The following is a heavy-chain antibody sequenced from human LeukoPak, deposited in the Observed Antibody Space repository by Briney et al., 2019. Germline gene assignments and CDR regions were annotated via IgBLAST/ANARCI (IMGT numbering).Heavy chain of an antibody. D-gene: IGHD6-19*01. J-gene: IGHJ4*02. CDR3: ARGFSGWYRY. V-gene: IGHV4-34*01. CDR2: INHSGST. Sequence: PSETLSLTCAVYGGSFSGYYWSWIRQPPGKGPEWIGEINHSGSTNYNPSLKSRVTISVDTSKNQFSLKLSSVTAADTAVYYCARGFSGWYRYWGQGTLVTVSS. CDR1: GGSFSGYY.